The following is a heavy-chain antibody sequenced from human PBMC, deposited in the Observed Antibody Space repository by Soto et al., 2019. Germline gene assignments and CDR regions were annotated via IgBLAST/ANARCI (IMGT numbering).Heavy chain of an antibody. V-gene: IGHV1-18*01. CDR1: GYTFTSYG. Sequence: QVQLVQSGAEVKKPGASVKVSCKASGYTFTSYGISWVRQAPGQGLEWMGWISAYNGNTNYAQKLQGRGTMTTDTPTSTDYMALRSLRSYYTAVYYFASDPEIFDYWGQGTLVTVSS. CDR3: ASDPEIFDY. CDR2: ISAYNGNT. J-gene: IGHJ4*02.